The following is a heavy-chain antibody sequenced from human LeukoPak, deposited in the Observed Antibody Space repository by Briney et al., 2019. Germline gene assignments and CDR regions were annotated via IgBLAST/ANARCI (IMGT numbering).Heavy chain of an antibody. Sequence: PGGSLRLSCAASGFTFSNYGMHWVRQAPGKGLEWVSVIYSGGSTYYADSVKGRFTISRDNSKNTLYLQMKSLRAEDTAVYYCARGRGYYDSSGDYFFDYWGQGTLVTVSS. CDR1: GFTFSNYG. CDR3: ARGRGYYDSSGDYFFDY. CDR2: IYSGGST. J-gene: IGHJ4*02. D-gene: IGHD3-22*01. V-gene: IGHV3-NL1*01.